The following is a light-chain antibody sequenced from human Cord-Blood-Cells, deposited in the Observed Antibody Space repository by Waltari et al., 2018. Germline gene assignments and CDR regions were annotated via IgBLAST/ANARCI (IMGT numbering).Light chain of an antibody. Sequence: EIVMTQSPATLSVSPGERTTLSCRASQSVSSNLDWYQQKPGQAPRLPIYGASTRAPGIQASLSGSGSGTEFPLTFSSLQSEDFAVYSCQQYNNWPWTFGQGTKVEIK. V-gene: IGKV3-15*01. CDR3: QQYNNWPWT. J-gene: IGKJ1*01. CDR2: GAS. CDR1: QSVSSN.